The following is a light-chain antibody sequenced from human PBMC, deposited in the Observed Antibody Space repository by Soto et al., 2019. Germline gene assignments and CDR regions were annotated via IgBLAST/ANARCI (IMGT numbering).Light chain of an antibody. CDR3: QQRSNWPSGYT. V-gene: IGKV3-11*01. J-gene: IGKJ2*01. CDR1: QTISSS. CDR2: DAS. Sequence: EIVLTQSPGTLSLSPGERATLSCRASQTISSSLAWYQQKPGQAPRLVIFDASNRATGIPARFSGSGSGTDFTLTISSLEPEDFAVYYCQQRSNWPSGYTFGQGTKVDIK.